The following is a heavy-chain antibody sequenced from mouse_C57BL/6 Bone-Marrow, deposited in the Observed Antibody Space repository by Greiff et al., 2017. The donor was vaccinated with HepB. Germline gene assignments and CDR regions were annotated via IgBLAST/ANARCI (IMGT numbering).Heavy chain of an antibody. Sequence: QVQLQQPGAELVKPGASVKLSCKASGYTFTSYWMHWVKQSPGQGLEWIGMIHPNSGSTNYNEKFKSKATLTVDKSSSTAYMQLSSLTSEDSAVYYCAITTVVAPGAYWGQGTLVTVSA. D-gene: IGHD1-1*01. CDR3: AITTVVAPGAY. J-gene: IGHJ3*01. V-gene: IGHV1-64*01. CDR1: GYTFTSYW. CDR2: IHPNSGST.